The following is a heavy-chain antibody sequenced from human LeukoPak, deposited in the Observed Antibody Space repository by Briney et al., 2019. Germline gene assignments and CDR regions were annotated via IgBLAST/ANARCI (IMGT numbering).Heavy chain of an antibody. J-gene: IGHJ3*02. Sequence: SETLSLTCTVSGGSISSYYWSWIRQPPGKGLEWIGYIYYSGSTNYNPSLKSRVTISVDTSKNQFSLKLSSVTAADTAVYYCAGYQNYYDSSGYYRIDAFDIWGQGTMVTVSS. CDR3: AGYQNYYDSSGYYRIDAFDI. D-gene: IGHD3-22*01. V-gene: IGHV4-59*12. CDR1: GGSISSYY. CDR2: IYYSGST.